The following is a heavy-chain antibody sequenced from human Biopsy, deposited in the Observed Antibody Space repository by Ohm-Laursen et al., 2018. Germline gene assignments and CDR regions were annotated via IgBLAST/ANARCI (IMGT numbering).Heavy chain of an antibody. CDR3: ARAVAGTGGVFDS. V-gene: IGHV1-46*01. J-gene: IGHJ4*02. D-gene: IGHD6-19*01. Sequence: SSVKVSCNASGYSFTKYYIHWVRQAPGQGLEWMASINPSGGSTTYAQRFQGRLIMTRDTSTSSIYMELSSLRSEDTAIYFCARAVAGTGGVFDSWGQGTLVTVSS. CDR1: GYSFTKYY. CDR2: INPSGGST.